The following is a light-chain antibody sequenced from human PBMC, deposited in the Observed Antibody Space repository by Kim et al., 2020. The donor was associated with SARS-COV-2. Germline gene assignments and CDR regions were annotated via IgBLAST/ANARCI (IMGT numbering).Light chain of an antibody. Sequence: SPGGRASLSCRASQSVSSRHLAWYQQKPGQAPRLLIYGASRRVTGIPDRFRGSGSGTDFTLTISRLEPEDFAVYYCQQYGSSPPNTFGQGTKLEIK. CDR2: GAS. J-gene: IGKJ2*01. CDR3: QQYGSSPPNT. V-gene: IGKV3-20*01. CDR1: QSVSSRH.